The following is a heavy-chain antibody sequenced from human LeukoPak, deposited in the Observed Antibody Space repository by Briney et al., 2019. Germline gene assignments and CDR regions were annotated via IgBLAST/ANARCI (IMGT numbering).Heavy chain of an antibody. CDR2: INPNSGGT. Sequence: ASVKVSCKASGYXFTGYYIHWVRQAPGQGHEWMGWINPNSGGTNYAQKFQGRVTMTRDTSISTAYMELSRLRSDDTAVYYCARVKRNYPLDQYFQHWGQGTLVTVSS. J-gene: IGHJ1*01. CDR3: ARVKRNYPLDQYFQH. V-gene: IGHV1-2*02. CDR1: GYXFTGYY. D-gene: IGHD1-7*01.